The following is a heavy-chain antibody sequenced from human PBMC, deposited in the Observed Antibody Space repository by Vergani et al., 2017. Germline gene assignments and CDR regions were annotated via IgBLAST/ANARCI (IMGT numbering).Heavy chain of an antibody. J-gene: IGHJ5*02. CDR3: ARDLRLMYNRFDP. D-gene: IGHD3-3*01. V-gene: IGHV3-33*08. Sequence: QVQLVESGGGVVQPGTSLRLSCVVSGFALNRHAMYWVRQAPGKGLEWVAVIWYDGRNKQYADSVKGRFTVSRDNSQSTLYLQMNSLRAEDTAMYYCARDLRLMYNRFDPWGQGTLVTVSS. CDR1: GFALNRHA. CDR2: IWYDGRNK.